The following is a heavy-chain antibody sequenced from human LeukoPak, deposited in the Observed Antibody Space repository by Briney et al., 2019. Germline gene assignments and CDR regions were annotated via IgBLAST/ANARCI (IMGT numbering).Heavy chain of an antibody. CDR2: INSDGSST. J-gene: IGHJ4*02. V-gene: IGHV3-74*01. Sequence: GGSLRLSCAASGFTFSSYWMHWVRHAPGKGLVWVSRINSDGSSTNYADSVKGRFTISRDNAKNTLYLQMNSLRAEDTAVYYCARGSEMATMVYWGQGTLVTVSS. CDR1: GFTFSSYW. CDR3: ARGSEMATMVY. D-gene: IGHD5-24*01.